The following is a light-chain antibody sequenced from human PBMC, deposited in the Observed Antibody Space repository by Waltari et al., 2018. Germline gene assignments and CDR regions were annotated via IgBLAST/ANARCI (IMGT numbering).Light chain of an antibody. CDR2: DDT. Sequence: QSAPTQPASVSGSPGQPATISCTGTSNDVGCSNFFSWYQQHPGKSPKLIIHDDTVRPEGVSHRFPGAQSTNRASLTNPGLEAEDEAHYYCCASAGRVYGAGTTLTVL. V-gene: IGLV2-23*01. J-gene: IGLJ3*02. CDR1: SNDVGCSNF. CDR3: CASAGRV.